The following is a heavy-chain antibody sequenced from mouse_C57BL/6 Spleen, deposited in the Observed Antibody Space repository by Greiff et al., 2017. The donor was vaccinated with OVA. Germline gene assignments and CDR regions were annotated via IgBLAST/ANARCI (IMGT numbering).Heavy chain of an antibody. CDR1: GYAFTNYL. V-gene: IGHV1-54*01. CDR2: INPGSGGT. J-gene: IGHJ4*01. D-gene: IGHD2-3*01. Sequence: VQLKESGAELVRPGTSVKVSCKASGYAFTNYLIEWVKQRPGQGLEWIGVINPGSGGTNYNEKFKGKATLTADKSSSTAYMQLSSLTSEDSAVYFCARYDGYYYAMDYWGQGTSVTVSS. CDR3: ARYDGYYYAMDY.